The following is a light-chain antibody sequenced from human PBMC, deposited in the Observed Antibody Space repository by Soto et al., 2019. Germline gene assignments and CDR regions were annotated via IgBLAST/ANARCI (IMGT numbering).Light chain of an antibody. Sequence: IQMTQSPSSLSASVGDRVTITCQASQDIAKNLNWYQQKPGKAPKLLIYDASSLQTGVPSRFSGSGSATHFTFTISSLQSEDLATYYSQQYDNLLPITFGQGTRLEIK. CDR1: QDIAKN. V-gene: IGKV1-33*01. J-gene: IGKJ5*01. CDR2: DAS. CDR3: QQYDNLLPIT.